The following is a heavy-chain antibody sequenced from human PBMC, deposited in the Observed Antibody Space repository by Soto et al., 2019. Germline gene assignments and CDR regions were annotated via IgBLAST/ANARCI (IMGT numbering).Heavy chain of an antibody. D-gene: IGHD3-22*01. CDR3: TRPWTDSSGSFYYYGMDV. Sequence: EVQLVESGGGLVQPGGSLKLSCAASGFTFSGSAMHWVRQASGKGLEWVGRIRSKANSYATAYAASVKGRFTISRDDSKNTAYLQMNSLKTEDTAVYYCTRPWTDSSGSFYYYGMDVWGQGTTVTVSS. CDR1: GFTFSGSA. V-gene: IGHV3-73*02. J-gene: IGHJ6*02. CDR2: IRSKANSYAT.